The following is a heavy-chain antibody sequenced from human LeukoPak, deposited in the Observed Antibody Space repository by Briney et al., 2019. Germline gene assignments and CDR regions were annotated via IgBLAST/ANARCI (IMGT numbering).Heavy chain of an antibody. CDR3: ASHGYSSSWYPNWFDP. CDR1: GGSISSYY. CDR2: IYTSGST. D-gene: IGHD6-13*01. V-gene: IGHV4-4*09. Sequence: SETLSLTCTVSGGSISSYYWSWIRQPPGKGLEWIGYIYTSGSTNYNPSLKSRVTISVDTSKNQFSLKLSSVTAADTAVYYCASHGYSSSWYPNWFDPWGQGTLVTVSS. J-gene: IGHJ5*02.